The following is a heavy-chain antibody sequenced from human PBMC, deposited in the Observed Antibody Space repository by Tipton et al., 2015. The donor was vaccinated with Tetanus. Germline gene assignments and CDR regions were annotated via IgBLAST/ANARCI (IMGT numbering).Heavy chain of an antibody. D-gene: IGHD5-18*01. CDR1: GGSISSYY. V-gene: IGHV4-4*07. J-gene: IGHJ4*02. CDR3: ARGGGFVGQLWLNFDY. Sequence: TLSLTCTVSGGSISSYYWSWIRQPAGKGLEWIGRIYTSGSTNYNPSLKSRVTVSVDTSKNQFSLKLSSVTAADTAVYYCARGGGFVGQLWLNFDYWGQGTLVTVSS. CDR2: IYTSGST.